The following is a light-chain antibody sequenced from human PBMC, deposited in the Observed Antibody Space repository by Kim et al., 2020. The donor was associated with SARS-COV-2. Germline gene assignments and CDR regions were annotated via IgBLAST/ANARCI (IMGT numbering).Light chain of an antibody. CDR1: ISDFVRDKF. V-gene: IGLV2-8*01. Sequence: GQSVTISCTGIISDFVRDKFVSWYQQYPGKAPKLMMFDVNKRPAGVPDRFSGSKSGNTASLTISGLQAEDEAEYFCSTYAGKNNCVFGTGTKVTVL. CDR3: STYAGKNNCV. J-gene: IGLJ1*01. CDR2: DVN.